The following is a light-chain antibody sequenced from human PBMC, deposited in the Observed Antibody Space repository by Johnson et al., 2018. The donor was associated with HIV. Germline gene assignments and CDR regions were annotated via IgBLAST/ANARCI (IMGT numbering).Light chain of an antibody. CDR2: DNH. Sequence: QAVLTQPPSVSAAPGQKVTISCSGSSSNIGNNYASWYQQVPGTAPKLLIYDNHKRPSGIPDRFSGSTSGTSATLRITGLQTGDEADYYCGTWDISLSAGVFGAGTKFTVL. CDR3: GTWDISLSAGV. CDR1: SSNIGNNY. V-gene: IGLV1-51*01. J-gene: IGLJ1*01.